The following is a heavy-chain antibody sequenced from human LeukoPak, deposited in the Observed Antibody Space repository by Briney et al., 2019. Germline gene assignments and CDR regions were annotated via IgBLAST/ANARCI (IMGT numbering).Heavy chain of an antibody. J-gene: IGHJ4*02. CDR1: GFDFNYYF. CDR3: ATEYWSRNDY. Sequence: GGSLRLSCATSGFDFNYYFMAWVRQAPGRGLEWLATVNKDGTDREYIDSVMGRFTISRDNVKKSIYLQMNSLSADDTALYFCATEYWSRNDYWGQGTLVTVSS. D-gene: IGHD2-8*02. CDR2: VNKDGTDR. V-gene: IGHV3-7*01.